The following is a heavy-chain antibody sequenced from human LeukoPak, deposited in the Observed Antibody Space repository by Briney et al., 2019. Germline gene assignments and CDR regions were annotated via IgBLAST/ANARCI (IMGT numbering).Heavy chain of an antibody. Sequence: GGSLRLSCAASGFTFSSYWMGWVRQAPGKGLESVANIKLDGSEKHYVESVKGRFTISRDNAKSSLYLQMNSLRAEDTAVYYCSRELWPADYWGQGTLVTVSS. J-gene: IGHJ4*02. CDR1: GFTFSSYW. CDR2: IKLDGSEK. D-gene: IGHD5-18*01. CDR3: SRELWPADY. V-gene: IGHV3-7*01.